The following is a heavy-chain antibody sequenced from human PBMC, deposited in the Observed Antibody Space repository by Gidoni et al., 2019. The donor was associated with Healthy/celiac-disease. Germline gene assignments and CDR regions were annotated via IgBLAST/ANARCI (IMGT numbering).Heavy chain of an antibody. CDR2: INHSGST. CDR1: GGSFSGYY. D-gene: IGHD5-18*01. Sequence: QVQLQQWGAGLLKPSETLSLTCAVSGGSFSGYYWSWIRQPPGKGLEWIGEINHSGSTNYNPSLKSRVTISVDTSKNQFSLKLSSVTAADTAVYYCARGRKGYSYGLKGPFDYWGQGTLVTVSS. J-gene: IGHJ4*02. V-gene: IGHV4-34*01. CDR3: ARGRKGYSYGLKGPFDY.